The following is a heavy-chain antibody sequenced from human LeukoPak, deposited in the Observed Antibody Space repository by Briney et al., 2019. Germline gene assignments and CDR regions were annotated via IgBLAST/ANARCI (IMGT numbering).Heavy chain of an antibody. D-gene: IGHD3-10*01. CDR2: IYYSGST. Sequence: PSETLSLTCTVSGGSISSGDYYWSWIRQPPGKGLEWIGYIYYSGSTYYNPSLKSRVIISVDTSKNQFSLKLSSVTAADTAVYYCAREKSGSYYENFDYWGQGTLSPSPQ. V-gene: IGHV4-30-4*01. CDR1: GGSISSGDYY. J-gene: IGHJ4*02. CDR3: AREKSGSYYENFDY.